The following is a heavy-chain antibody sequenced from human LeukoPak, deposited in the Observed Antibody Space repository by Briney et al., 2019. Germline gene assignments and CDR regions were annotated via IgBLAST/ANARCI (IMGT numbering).Heavy chain of an antibody. CDR2: IYYSGST. V-gene: IGHV4-59*01. CDR1: GGSISSYY. Sequence: SETLSLTCTVSGGSISSYYWSWIRQPPGKGLEWIGYIYYSGSTNYNPSLKSRVTISVDTSKNQFSLKLSSVTAADTAVYYCARCLWFGESTSDAFDIWGQGTMVTVSS. J-gene: IGHJ3*02. D-gene: IGHD3-10*01. CDR3: ARCLWFGESTSDAFDI.